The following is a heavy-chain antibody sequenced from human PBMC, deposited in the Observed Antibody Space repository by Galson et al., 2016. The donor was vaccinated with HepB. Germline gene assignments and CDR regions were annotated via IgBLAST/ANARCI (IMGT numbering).Heavy chain of an antibody. CDR2: IIPIFGTA. J-gene: IGHJ3*01. CDR3: ARTWDDSNGHNAFDL. V-gene: IGHV1-69*13. D-gene: IGHD3-22*01. Sequence: SVKVSCKASGGTFSSYVINWVRLAPGHGLEWMGGIIPIFGTAKFAEKFQGRVTILADESTSTSYMELSSLRSDDTAVYYCARTWDDSNGHNAFDLWGQGKMVTVSS. CDR1: GGTFSSYV.